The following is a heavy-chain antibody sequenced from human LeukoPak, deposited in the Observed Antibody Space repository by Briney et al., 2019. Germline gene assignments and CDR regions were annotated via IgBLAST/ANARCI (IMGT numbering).Heavy chain of an antibody. J-gene: IGHJ4*02. CDR3: ARDRRDHYDLWSGYPFDY. CDR2: IIPIFGTA. D-gene: IGHD3-3*01. CDR1: GGTFSSYA. Sequence: ASVKVSCKASGGTFSSYAISWVRQAPGQGLEWMGGIIPIFGTANYAQKFQGRVTITADESTSTAYMELSSLRSEDTAVYYCARDRRDHYDLWSGYPFDYWGQGTLVTVSS. V-gene: IGHV1-69*13.